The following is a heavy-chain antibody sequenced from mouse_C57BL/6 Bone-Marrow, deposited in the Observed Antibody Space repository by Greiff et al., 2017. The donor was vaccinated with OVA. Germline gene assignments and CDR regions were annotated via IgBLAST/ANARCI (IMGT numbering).Heavy chain of an antibody. V-gene: IGHV6-6*01. CDR1: GFTFSDAW. CDR2: IRNKANNHAT. J-gene: IGHJ3*01. CDR3: ARGGQLMLRTWFAY. D-gene: IGHD3-2*02. Sequence: EVQVVESGGGLVQPGGSMKLSCAASGFTFSDAWMDWVRQSPEKGLEWVAEIRNKANNHATYYAEAVKGRFTISRDDSKSSVYLQMNSLRDEDTGMYYCARGGQLMLRTWFAYWGQGTLVTVSA.